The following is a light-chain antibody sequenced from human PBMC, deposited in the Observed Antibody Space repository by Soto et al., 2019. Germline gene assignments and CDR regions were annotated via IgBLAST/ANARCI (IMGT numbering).Light chain of an antibody. CDR1: SSDVGGYNY. CDR2: DVS. CDR3: SSYTSSSTFVV. J-gene: IGLJ2*01. Sequence: LTQPASVSGSPGQSITISCTGTSSDVGGYNYVSWYQQHPGKAPKLMIYDVSNRPSGVSNRFSGSKSGNTASLTISGLQAEDEADYYCSSYTSSSTFVVFGGGTKVTVL. V-gene: IGLV2-14*01.